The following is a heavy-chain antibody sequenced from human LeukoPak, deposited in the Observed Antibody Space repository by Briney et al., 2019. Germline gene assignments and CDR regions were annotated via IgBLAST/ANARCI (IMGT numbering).Heavy chain of an antibody. Sequence: ASLKVSCKASGYTFTDYYLHWVRQAPGQRPEWMGWINPNSDGTKYTQKCQGRVTMTRDTSISTAYMELSSLKSDDTAVYYCARRADGYNFAYWGQGTLVTVSS. CDR2: INPNSDGT. V-gene: IGHV1-2*02. CDR3: ARRADGYNFAY. D-gene: IGHD5-24*01. CDR1: GYTFTDYY. J-gene: IGHJ4*02.